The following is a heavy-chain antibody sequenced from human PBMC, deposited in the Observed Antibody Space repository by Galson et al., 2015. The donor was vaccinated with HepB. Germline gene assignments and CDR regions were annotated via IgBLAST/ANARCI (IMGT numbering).Heavy chain of an antibody. CDR3: AKDLGTVQLELAGNDAFDI. CDR2: IRYDGSNK. Sequence: SLRLSCAASEFTFNIYGMHWVRQAPGKGLEWVAFIRYDGSNKYYADSVKGRFTISRDNSKNTVFLQMNSLRTEDMAVYYCAKDLGTVQLELAGNDAFDIWGQGTMVTVSS. J-gene: IGHJ3*02. CDR1: EFTFNIYG. D-gene: IGHD1-1*01. V-gene: IGHV3-30*02.